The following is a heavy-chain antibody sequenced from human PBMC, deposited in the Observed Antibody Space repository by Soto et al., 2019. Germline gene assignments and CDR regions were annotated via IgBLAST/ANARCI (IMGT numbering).Heavy chain of an antibody. CDR3: SGDGYYDILTGYYSGRFDY. CDR2: ISAYNGNT. V-gene: IGHV1-18*01. D-gene: IGHD3-9*01. J-gene: IGHJ4*02. Sequence: QVQLVQSGAEVKKPGASVKVSCKASGYTFTSYGISWVRQAPGQGLEWMGWISAYNGNTNYAQKLQGRVTMTTDTSTSKAYMELRSLRSDDTAVYYCSGDGYYDILTGYYSGRFDYWGQGTLVTVSS. CDR1: GYTFTSYG.